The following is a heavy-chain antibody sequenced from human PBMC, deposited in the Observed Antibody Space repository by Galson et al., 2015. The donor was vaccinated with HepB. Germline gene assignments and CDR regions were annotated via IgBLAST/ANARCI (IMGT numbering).Heavy chain of an antibody. J-gene: IGHJ4*01. V-gene: IGHV3-33*07. D-gene: IGHD2-21*01. CDR3: TTAGYVGDYSQYFFDY. Sequence: SLRLSCAASGLIFRGYYMDWVRQAPGKGLEWVAGIRYDGNKKAYGDAVKGRFSISRANSKNTEYLQMQSLSADDTAIYYCTTAGYVGDYSQYFFDYWGHGTLVTVSS. CDR2: IRYDGNKK. CDR1: GLIFRGYY.